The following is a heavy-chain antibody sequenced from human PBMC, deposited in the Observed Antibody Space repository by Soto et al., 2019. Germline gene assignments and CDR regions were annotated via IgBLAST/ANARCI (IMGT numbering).Heavy chain of an antibody. CDR2: FSGSGGST. V-gene: IGHV3-23*01. J-gene: IGHJ4*02. Sequence: EVQLLESGGGLVQPGGSLRLSCAASRFTFSSYAMTWVRQAPGKGLEWFSVFSGSGGSTNYADSVKGRFTISGDNAKNTLYLQMNSLRAEDTAVYYCAKEGTYCSSTTCYQYFDYWGQGTLVTVSS. CDR3: AKEGTYCSSTTCYQYFDY. D-gene: IGHD2-2*01. CDR1: RFTFSSYA.